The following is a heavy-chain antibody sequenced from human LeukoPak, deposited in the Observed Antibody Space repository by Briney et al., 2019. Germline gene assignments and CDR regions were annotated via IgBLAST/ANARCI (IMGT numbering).Heavy chain of an antibody. CDR3: ARDYGRDSNYWFDP. J-gene: IGHJ5*02. V-gene: IGHV1-18*01. D-gene: IGHD4-11*01. Sequence: ASVKVSCKASGYTFTSYGISWVRQAPGQGLGWMRWISAYNGNTNYAQKLQGRVTMTTDTSTSTAYMELRSLRSDDTAVYYCARDYGRDSNYWFDPWGQGTLVTVSS. CDR2: ISAYNGNT. CDR1: GYTFTSYG.